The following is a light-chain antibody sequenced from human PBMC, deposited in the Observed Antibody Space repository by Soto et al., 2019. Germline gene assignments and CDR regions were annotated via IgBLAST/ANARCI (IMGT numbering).Light chain of an antibody. Sequence: QSALTQPASVSGSPGQSITISCTGTSSDVGAYNYVSWYQQHPGKAPKLMIFDVSNRPSGVSNRFSGSKSGNTASLTISGLQAEDEAHYYCSSYTSSSTRIFGGGTKLTV. CDR1: SSDVGAYNY. J-gene: IGLJ2*01. CDR2: DVS. CDR3: SSYTSSSTRI. V-gene: IGLV2-14*01.